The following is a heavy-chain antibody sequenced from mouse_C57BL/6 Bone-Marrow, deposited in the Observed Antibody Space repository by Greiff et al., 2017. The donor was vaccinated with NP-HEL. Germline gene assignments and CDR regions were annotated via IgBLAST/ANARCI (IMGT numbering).Heavy chain of an antibody. Sequence: EVQRVESGAELVRPGASVKLSCTASGFNIKDDYMHWVKQRPEQGLEWIGWIDPENGDTEYASKFQGKATITADTSSNTAYLQLSSLTSEDTAVYYCTTMATDYWGQGTTLTVSS. CDR3: TTMATDY. V-gene: IGHV14-4*01. D-gene: IGHD2-3*01. CDR1: GFNIKDDY. J-gene: IGHJ2*01. CDR2: IDPENGDT.